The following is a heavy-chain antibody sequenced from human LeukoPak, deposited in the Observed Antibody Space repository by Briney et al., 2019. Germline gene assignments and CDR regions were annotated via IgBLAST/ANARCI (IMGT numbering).Heavy chain of an antibody. CDR1: GYTFTSYD. CDR2: MNPNSGNT. D-gene: IGHD2/OR15-2a*01. J-gene: IGHJ4*02. V-gene: IGHV1-8*03. Sequence: ASVKVSCKASGYTFTSYDINWVRQAPGQGLEWMGWMNPNSGNTGYAQKFQGRVTITRNTSISTAYMELSSLRSEDAAVYYCATSRPGNYFPNYWGQGTLVTVSS. CDR3: ATSRPGNYFPNY.